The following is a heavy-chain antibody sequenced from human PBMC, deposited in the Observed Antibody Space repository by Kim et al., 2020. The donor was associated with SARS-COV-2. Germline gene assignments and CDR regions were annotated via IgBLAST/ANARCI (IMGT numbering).Heavy chain of an antibody. V-gene: IGHV1-3*01. CDR2: INAGNGNT. CDR1: GYTFTSYD. D-gene: IGHD3-10*01. Sequence: ASVKVSCKASGYTFTSYDMHWVRQAPGQRLEWMGLINAGNGNTKYSQKFQGRVTMTRDTSASTAYMELSSLRSEDTAVYYCAREHPYDYGSGSYYRNYGIDVWGQGTTVTVSS. CDR3: AREHPYDYGSGSYYRNYGIDV. J-gene: IGHJ6*02.